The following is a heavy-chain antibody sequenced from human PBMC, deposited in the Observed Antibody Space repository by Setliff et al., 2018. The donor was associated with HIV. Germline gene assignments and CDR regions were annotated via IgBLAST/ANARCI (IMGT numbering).Heavy chain of an antibody. V-gene: IGHV1-18*01. Sequence: ASVKVSCKASGYTFTSYGIIWVRQAPGRGLEWLGVVHPFHDILGSNADYAQKFQGRISITWDSSGNTLFLELGPLRSDDSATYYCVRAFDQDFHNWGQGTVVTVSS. J-gene: IGHJ1*01. CDR2: VHPFHDILGSNA. D-gene: IGHD3-9*01. CDR3: VRAFDQDFHN. CDR1: GYTFTSYG.